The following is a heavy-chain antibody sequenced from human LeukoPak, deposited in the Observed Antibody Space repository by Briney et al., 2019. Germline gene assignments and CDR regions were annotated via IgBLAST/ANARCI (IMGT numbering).Heavy chain of an antibody. CDR2: IYHSGST. V-gene: IGHV4-38-2*02. Sequence: SETLSLTCTVSGYSISSGYYWGWIRQPPGKGLEWIGNIYHSGSTYYNPSLKSRVTISVDTSKNQFSLKLSSVTAADTAVYYWGSFLQPTDYYDNSGFYVDYWGQGTLVTVSS. CDR3: GSFLQPTDYYDNSGFYVDY. CDR1: GYSISSGYY. D-gene: IGHD3-22*01. J-gene: IGHJ4*02.